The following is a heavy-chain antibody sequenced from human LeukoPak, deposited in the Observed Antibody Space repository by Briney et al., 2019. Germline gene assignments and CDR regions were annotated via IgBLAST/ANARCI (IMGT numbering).Heavy chain of an antibody. D-gene: IGHD6-19*01. V-gene: IGHV4-39*07. Sequence: SETLSLTCTVSGGSISSSSYYWGWIRQPPGKGLEWIGSIYYSGSTYYNPSLKSRVTISVDTSENQFSLNLRSVTAADTAVYYCASEGLAVAGNFLYWGQGALVTVSS. J-gene: IGHJ4*02. CDR2: IYYSGST. CDR1: GGSISSSSYY. CDR3: ASEGLAVAGNFLY.